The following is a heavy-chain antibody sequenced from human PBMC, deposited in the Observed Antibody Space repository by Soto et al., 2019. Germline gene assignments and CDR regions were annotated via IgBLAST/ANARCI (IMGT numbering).Heavy chain of an antibody. Sequence: ASVKVSCKASGYTFTSYGISWVRQAPGQGLEWMGWISAYNGNTNYAQKLQGRVTMTTDTSTSTAYMELRSLRSDDTAVYYCARASDYDYVWGSYRYTNGVVSYFDYWGQGTLVPVSS. V-gene: IGHV1-18*01. D-gene: IGHD3-16*02. CDR1: GYTFTSYG. J-gene: IGHJ4*02. CDR2: ISAYNGNT. CDR3: ARASDYDYVWGSYRYTNGVVSYFDY.